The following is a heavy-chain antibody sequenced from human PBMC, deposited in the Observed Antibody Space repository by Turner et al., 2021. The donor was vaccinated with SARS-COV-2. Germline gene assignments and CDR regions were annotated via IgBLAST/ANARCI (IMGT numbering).Heavy chain of an antibody. V-gene: IGHV3-21*01. CDR1: GFPFSSYS. CDR3: ARDPGYSGYDYWQNTEFFDY. CDR2: ISRSRSYI. D-gene: IGHD5-12*01. J-gene: IGHJ4*02. Sequence: EVQLVESGGGLFKPGGSLSLSCEASGFPFSSYSMNWVRLTPGKGLEWVSSISRSRSYICDADSVKGRFTISRDNAKNSRYLQMNSLRAEDTAVYYCARDPGYSGYDYWQNTEFFDYWGQGTLVTVSS.